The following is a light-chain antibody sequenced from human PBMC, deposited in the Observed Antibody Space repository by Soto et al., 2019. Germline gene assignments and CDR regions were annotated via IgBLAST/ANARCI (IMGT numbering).Light chain of an antibody. CDR3: QQRSNWPPIT. Sequence: EIVLTQSPATLSLSPGERATLSCRASQSVDSHLAWYQQKPGQAPRLLIYDASNRATGIPVRFSGSGSGTDFTLTISSLEPEDFAVYYCQQRSNWPPITFGGGTKVEIK. CDR1: QSVDSH. J-gene: IGKJ4*01. V-gene: IGKV3-11*01. CDR2: DAS.